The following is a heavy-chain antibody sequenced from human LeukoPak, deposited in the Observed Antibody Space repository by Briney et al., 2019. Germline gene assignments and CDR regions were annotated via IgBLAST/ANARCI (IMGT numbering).Heavy chain of an antibody. Sequence: PSETLSLTCTVSGGSISSYYWSWIRQPPGKGLEWIGYIYYSGSTNYNPSHKSRVTISVDTSKNQFSLKLSSVTAADTAVYYCAGGYSSSSPTFDYWGQGTLVTVSS. J-gene: IGHJ4*02. CDR3: AGGYSSSSPTFDY. D-gene: IGHD6-13*01. V-gene: IGHV4-59*01. CDR1: GGSISSYY. CDR2: IYYSGST.